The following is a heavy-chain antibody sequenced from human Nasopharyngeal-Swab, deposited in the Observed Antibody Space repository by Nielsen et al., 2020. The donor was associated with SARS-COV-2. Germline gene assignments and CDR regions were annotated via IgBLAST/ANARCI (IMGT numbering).Heavy chain of an antibody. V-gene: IGHV3-9*01. CDR3: AKDNGAGTFYYYYGMDV. D-gene: IGHD6-19*01. J-gene: IGHJ6*02. CDR2: ISWNSGSI. Sequence: SLKISCAASGFTFDDYAMHWVRQAPGKGLEWVSGISWNSGSIGYADSVKGRFTISRDNAKNSLYLQMSSLRAEDTALYYCAKDNGAGTFYYYYGMDVWGQGTTVTVSS. CDR1: GFTFDDYA.